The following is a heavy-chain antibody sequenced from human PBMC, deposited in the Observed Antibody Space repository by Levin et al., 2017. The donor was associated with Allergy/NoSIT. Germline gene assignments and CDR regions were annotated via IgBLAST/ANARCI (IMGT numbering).Heavy chain of an antibody. J-gene: IGHJ5*02. V-gene: IGHV4-34*01. D-gene: IGHD6-13*01. Sequence: SETLSLTCAVYGGSFSGYYWSWIRQPPGEGLEWIGEINHSGSTNYNPSLKSRVTISVDTSKNQFSLKLSSVTAADTAVYYCARRYSSSSSGFDPWGQGTLVTVSS. CDR3: ARRYSSSSSGFDP. CDR2: INHSGST. CDR1: GGSFSGYY.